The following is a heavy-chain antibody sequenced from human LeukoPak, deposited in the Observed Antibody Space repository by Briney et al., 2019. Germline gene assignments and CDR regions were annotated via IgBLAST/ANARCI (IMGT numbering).Heavy chain of an antibody. CDR1: GFTFSSYS. J-gene: IGHJ4*02. V-gene: IGHV3-21*01. Sequence: GGSLRLSCAASGFTFSSYSMNWVRQAPGKGLEWVSSISSSSSYIYYADSVKGRFTISGDNAKNSLYLQMNSLRAEDTAVYYCARGPPRTYYDFWSGYLRCDYWGQGTLVTVSS. D-gene: IGHD3-3*01. CDR3: ARGPPRTYYDFWSGYLRCDY. CDR2: ISSSSSYI.